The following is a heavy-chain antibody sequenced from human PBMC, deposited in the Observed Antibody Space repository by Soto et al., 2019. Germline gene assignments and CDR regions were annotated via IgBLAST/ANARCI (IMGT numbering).Heavy chain of an antibody. D-gene: IGHD3-22*01. J-gene: IGHJ4*02. CDR2: INPSGGST. V-gene: IGHV1-46*01. CDR3: ASERSYYYDSSGYKLEAGY. CDR1: GYTFTSYY. Sequence: ASVKVSCKASGYTFTSYYMHWVRQAPGQGLEWMGIINPSGGSTSYAQKFQGGVTMTRDTSTSTVYMELSSLRSEDTAVYYCASERSYYYDSSGYKLEAGYWGQGTLVTVSS.